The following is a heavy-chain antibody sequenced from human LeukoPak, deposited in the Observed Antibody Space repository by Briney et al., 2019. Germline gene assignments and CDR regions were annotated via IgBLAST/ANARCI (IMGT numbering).Heavy chain of an antibody. D-gene: IGHD2-8*01. CDR3: VRSLFDRLMRD. J-gene: IGHJ4*02. Sequence: GGSLRLSCAASGLIFTTYSMNWVRQAPGKGLEWVSSTSRDGDIKYYADSVKGRFTISRDNAKNSVHLQMNSLRAEDRAVYYCVRSLFDRLMRDWGQGTLVTVSS. CDR1: GLIFTTYS. CDR2: TSRDGDIK. V-gene: IGHV3-48*04.